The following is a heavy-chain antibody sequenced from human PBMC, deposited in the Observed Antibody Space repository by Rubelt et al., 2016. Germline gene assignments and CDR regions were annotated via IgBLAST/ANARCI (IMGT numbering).Heavy chain of an antibody. Sequence: QVQLVQSGAEVKKPGASVKVSCKASGYTFTSYGISWVRPAPGQGLEWMGWISASNGNTNYAQKVPAIVTRTTNTSTRTAYMELRSLRSDDTAVYYCARDRIRIAARQGWYFDLWGRGTLVTVSS. V-gene: IGHV1-18*01. D-gene: IGHD6-6*01. J-gene: IGHJ2*01. CDR1: GYTFTSYG. CDR3: ARDRIRIAARQGWYFDL. CDR2: ISASNGNT.